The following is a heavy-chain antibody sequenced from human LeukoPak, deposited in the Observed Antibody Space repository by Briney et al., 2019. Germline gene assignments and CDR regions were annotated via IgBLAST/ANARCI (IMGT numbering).Heavy chain of an antibody. J-gene: IGHJ4*02. CDR1: GYTFTGYY. V-gene: IGHV1-2*02. D-gene: IGHD2-2*01. CDR2: INPNNGGT. Sequence: GASVTVSCKASGYTFTGYYMHWVRQAPGQGLEWMGWINPNNGGTNYAQKFQGRVTMTRDTSISTAYMELSRLRSDDTAVYYCGRDSYAADYWGQGTLVTVSS. CDR3: GRDSYAADY.